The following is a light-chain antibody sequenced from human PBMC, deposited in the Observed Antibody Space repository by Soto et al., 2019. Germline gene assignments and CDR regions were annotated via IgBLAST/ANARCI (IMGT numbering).Light chain of an antibody. CDR3: QSYDGGRSGWV. J-gene: IGLJ3*02. V-gene: IGLV1-40*01. CDR2: GNS. CDR1: SSNIGAGYY. Sequence: QSVLTQPPSVSGAPGQRVTISCTGSSSNIGAGYYVHWYQQLPGTAPKLLIYGNSNRRSGVPERFSGSKSGTTASLAIAGGRAEDEADYYCQSYDGGRSGWVFGGGTKLTVL.